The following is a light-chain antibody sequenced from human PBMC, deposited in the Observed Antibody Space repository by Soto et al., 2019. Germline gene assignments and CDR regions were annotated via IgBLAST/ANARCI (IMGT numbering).Light chain of an antibody. Sequence: QSALTQPASVSGSPGQSITISCTGTSSDVGDYKYVSWYQQHPDKATKLIIYVNSNPPSGVSNRFSGSKSGNTASLTISGLQAEDEADYYCSSYTSSDTPYVFGTGTKLTVL. CDR2: VNS. CDR3: SSYTSSDTPYV. J-gene: IGLJ1*01. V-gene: IGLV2-14*01. CDR1: SSDVGDYKY.